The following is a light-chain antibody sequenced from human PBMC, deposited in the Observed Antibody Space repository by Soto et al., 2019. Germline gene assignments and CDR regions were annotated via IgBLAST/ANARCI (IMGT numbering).Light chain of an antibody. CDR3: QQYGSSGT. CDR2: AAS. J-gene: IGKJ1*01. Sequence: DIQMTQSPSSLSASVGDRVTMTCRPSQTINNYLNWYQQKPGKAPKLLIYAASNLQSGVPSRFSGSGSGTDFPLTISSLQPEDFAVYYCQQYGSSGTFGQGTKVDIK. CDR1: QTINNY. V-gene: IGKV1-39*01.